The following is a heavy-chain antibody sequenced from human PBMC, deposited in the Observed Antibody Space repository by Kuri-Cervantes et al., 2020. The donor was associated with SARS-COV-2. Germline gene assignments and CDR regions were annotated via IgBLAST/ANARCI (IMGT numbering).Heavy chain of an antibody. V-gene: IGHV5-10-1*01. CDR3: ARHFQSGVAEDY. CDR2: VDPTDSYT. CDR1: GYNFASSTYW. J-gene: IGHJ4*02. D-gene: IGHD6-19*01. Sequence: GESLRLSCKGSGYNFASSTYWITWVRQKPGKGLEWVGRVDPTDSYTNYSQSFHGNFTIALDKSINTAYLQWNSVRASDSAMYYCARHFQSGVAEDYWGQGTLVTVSS.